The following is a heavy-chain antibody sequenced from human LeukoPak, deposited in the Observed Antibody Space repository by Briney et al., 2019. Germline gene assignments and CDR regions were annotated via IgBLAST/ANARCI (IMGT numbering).Heavy chain of an antibody. CDR3: ARLGSRAAVAGTIDY. CDR2: IYYSGST. CDR1: GGSISSYY. Sequence: PSETLSLTCTVSGGSISSYYWSWIRQPPGKGLEWIGYIYYSGSTNYNPSLKSRVTISVDTSKNQFSLKLSSVTAADTAVYYCARLGSRAAVAGTIDYWGQGTLVTVPS. J-gene: IGHJ4*02. V-gene: IGHV4-59*08. D-gene: IGHD6-19*01.